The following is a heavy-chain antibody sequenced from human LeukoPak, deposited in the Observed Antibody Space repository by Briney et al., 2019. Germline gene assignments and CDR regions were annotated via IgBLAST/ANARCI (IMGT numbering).Heavy chain of an antibody. D-gene: IGHD2-15*01. CDR2: IWYDGSNK. V-gene: IGHV3-33*06. CDR3: AKDTWRYCSGGSCSDFDY. CDR1: GFTFSSYG. Sequence: QPGRSLRLSCAASGFTFSSYGMHWVRQAPGKGLEWVAVIWYDGSNKYYADSVKGRFTISRDNSKNTLYLQMNSLRAEDTDVYYCAKDTWRYCSGGSCSDFDYWGQGTLVTVSS. J-gene: IGHJ4*02.